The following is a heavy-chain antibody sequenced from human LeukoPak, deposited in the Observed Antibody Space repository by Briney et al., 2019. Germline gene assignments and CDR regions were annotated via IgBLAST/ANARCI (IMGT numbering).Heavy chain of an antibody. J-gene: IGHJ4*02. D-gene: IGHD5-18*01. Sequence: ASVKVSCKASGYTFTSYYMHWVRQAPGQGLVWMGIINPSGGSTSYAQKFQGRVTMTRDTSTSTVYMELSSLRSEDTAVYYCARDEGYSYGSGHFDYWGQGTLVTVSS. CDR2: INPSGGST. V-gene: IGHV1-46*03. CDR3: ARDEGYSYGSGHFDY. CDR1: GYTFTSYY.